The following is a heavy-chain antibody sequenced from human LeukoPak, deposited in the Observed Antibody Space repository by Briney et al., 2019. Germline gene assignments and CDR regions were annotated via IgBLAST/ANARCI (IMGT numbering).Heavy chain of an antibody. J-gene: IGHJ6*03. D-gene: IGHD2-2*01. CDR1: GYTFTSYD. CDR2: MNPNSGNT. Sequence: ASVTVSCKASGYTFTSYDINWVRQAPGQGLEWMGWMNPNSGNTGYAQKFQGRVTMTRNTSISTACMELSSLRSEDTAVYYCARGGGGYCSSTSCHLAGYYMDVWGKGTTVTVSS. CDR3: ARGGGGYCSSTSCHLAGYYMDV. V-gene: IGHV1-8*01.